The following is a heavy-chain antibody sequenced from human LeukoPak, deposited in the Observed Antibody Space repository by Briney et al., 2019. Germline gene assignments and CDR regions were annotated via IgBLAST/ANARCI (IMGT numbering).Heavy chain of an antibody. J-gene: IGHJ4*02. CDR1: GGSISSYY. D-gene: IGHD6-25*01. CDR2: IYHTGST. CDR3: ARRGRNSSGWQDYL. V-gene: IGHV4-59*01. Sequence: KASETLSLTCTVSGGSISSYYWSWIRQPPGKGLEWIANIYHTGSTNYNPPLSSRVTISIDTAKNQFSLKLTSVTAADTAVYYCARRGRNSSGWQDYLWGQGTLVTVSS.